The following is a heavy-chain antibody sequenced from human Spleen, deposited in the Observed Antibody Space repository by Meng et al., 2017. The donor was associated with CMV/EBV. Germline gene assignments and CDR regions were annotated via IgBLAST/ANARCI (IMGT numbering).Heavy chain of an antibody. V-gene: IGHV4-39*07. J-gene: IGHJ2*01. D-gene: IGHD3-22*01. CDR3: AQGYYDRSGYGYWYIDL. CDR2: IYYSGSP. CDR1: GGSIISSSHY. Sequence: QLQESGQGLVSPSESQSPTSRLSGGSIISSSHYSGWIRKPPGKGLEWIGSIYYSGSPYYHPSHQTRVTISVDTSKNEFSLTLSSLTAANTAVYYCAQGYYDRSGYGYWYIDLWGRGTLVTVSS.